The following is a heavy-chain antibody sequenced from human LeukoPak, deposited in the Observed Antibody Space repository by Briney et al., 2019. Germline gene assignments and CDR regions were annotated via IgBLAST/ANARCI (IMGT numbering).Heavy chain of an antibody. D-gene: IGHD3-22*01. V-gene: IGHV3-30*04. CDR3: ARDVSVVVLSSTPTQIDY. J-gene: IGHJ4*02. Sequence: PGGSLRLSCAASGFTFSNYAMHWVRQAPGKGLEWVAVISYDASDKYYADSVKGRFTISRDNSKNTLYLQMNNLRAEDTAVYYCARDVSVVVLSSTPTQIDYWGQGTLVTVSS. CDR2: ISYDASDK. CDR1: GFTFSNYA.